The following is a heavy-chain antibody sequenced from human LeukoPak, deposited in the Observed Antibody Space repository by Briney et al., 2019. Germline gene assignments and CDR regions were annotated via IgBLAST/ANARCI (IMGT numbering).Heavy chain of an antibody. CDR1: GFTFSSYS. J-gene: IGHJ6*03. V-gene: IGHV3-21*01. Sequence: GGSLRLSCAASGFTFSSYSMNWVRQAPGKGLEWVSSISSSSSYIYYADSVKGRFTISRDNAKNSLYLQMNSLRAEDTAVYYCASDIVLMVYANYYMDVWGKGTTATVSS. D-gene: IGHD2-8*01. CDR2: ISSSSSYI. CDR3: ASDIVLMVYANYYMDV.